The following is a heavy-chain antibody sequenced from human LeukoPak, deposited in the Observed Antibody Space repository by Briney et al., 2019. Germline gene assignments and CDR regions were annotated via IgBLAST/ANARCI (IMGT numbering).Heavy chain of an antibody. V-gene: IGHV1-2*02. CDR3: ARDYSLNDYY. D-gene: IGHD5-12*01. J-gene: IGHJ4*02. CDR1: GYTFTDHF. Sequence: ASVKVSCKSSGYTFTDHFIHWVRQAPGQGLEWVGEINPYNGHTKYAWRLQGRVTMTRDTSISTAFMEVSRLTSDDTAVYYCARDYSLNDYYWGQGTLVTVAS. CDR2: INPYNGHT.